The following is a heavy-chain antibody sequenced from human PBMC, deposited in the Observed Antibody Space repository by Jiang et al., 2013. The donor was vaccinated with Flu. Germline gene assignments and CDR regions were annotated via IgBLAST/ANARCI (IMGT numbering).Heavy chain of an antibody. Sequence: VSSNSAAWNWIRQSPSRGLEWLGRTYYRSKWYNDYAVSVKSRITINPDTSKNQFSLQLNSVTPEDTAVYYCARDSSGWYRVEDAFDIWGQGTMVTVSS. CDR2: TYYRSKWYN. J-gene: IGHJ3*02. CDR1: VSSNSAA. D-gene: IGHD6-19*01. CDR3: ARDSSGWYRVEDAFDI. V-gene: IGHV6-1*01.